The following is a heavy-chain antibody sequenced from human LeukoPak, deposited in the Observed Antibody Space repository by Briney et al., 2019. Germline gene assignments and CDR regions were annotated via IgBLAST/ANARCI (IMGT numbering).Heavy chain of an antibody. CDR1: GGSISSSSYY. Sequence: SETLSLTCTVSGGSISSSSYYWGWIRQPPGMGLEWIGSIYYSGSTYYNPSLKSRVTISVDTSKNQFSLKLSSVTAADTAVYYCARSPSIGEDSSGYDPYFDYWGQGTLVTVSS. CDR3: ARSPSIGEDSSGYDPYFDY. CDR2: IYYSGST. V-gene: IGHV4-39*01. J-gene: IGHJ4*02. D-gene: IGHD3-22*01.